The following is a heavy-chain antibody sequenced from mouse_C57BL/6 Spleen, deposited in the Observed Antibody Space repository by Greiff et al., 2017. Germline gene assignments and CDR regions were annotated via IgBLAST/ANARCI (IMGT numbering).Heavy chain of an antibody. J-gene: IGHJ4*01. D-gene: IGHD1-1*01. CDR2: INPNNGGT. Sequence: VLLQQSGPELVKPGASVKMSCKASGYTFTDYNMHWVKQSHGKSLEWIGYINPNNGGTSYNQKFKGKATLTVNKSSSTAYMELRSLTSEDSAVYYCARYLITTEAMDYWGQGTSVTVSS. CDR3: ARYLITTEAMDY. CDR1: GYTFTDYN. V-gene: IGHV1-22*01.